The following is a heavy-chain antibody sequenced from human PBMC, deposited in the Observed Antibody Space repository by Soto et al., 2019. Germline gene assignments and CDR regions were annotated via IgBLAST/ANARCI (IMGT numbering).Heavy chain of an antibody. CDR1: GGSISSGGYY. V-gene: IGHV4-31*03. J-gene: IGHJ4*02. CDR2: ISYSGKT. CDR3: ARGYIWGSYRQYYFDY. D-gene: IGHD3-16*02. Sequence: QVQLQESGPGLVKPSQTLSLTCTVSGGSISSGGYYWSWIRPPPGKGLEWIGYISYSGKTYYTPSLKSRVAISADTSKNQFSLKLGSMTAADTAVYYCARGYIWGSYRQYYFDYWGQGTLVTVSS.